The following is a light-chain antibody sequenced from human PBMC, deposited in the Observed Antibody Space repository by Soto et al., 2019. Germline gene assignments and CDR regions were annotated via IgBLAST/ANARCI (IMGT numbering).Light chain of an antibody. V-gene: IGKV3-20*01. Sequence: EIVLTQSPGTLSLSPGERATLSCRASQSVSGSYLAWYQQKPGQAPKLLIYGVSSRATAIPDRFSGSGSGTEFTLTISRLEPEDFAVYYCQHYGSSPRAFGGGTKVEIK. J-gene: IGKJ4*01. CDR2: GVS. CDR1: QSVSGSY. CDR3: QHYGSSPRA.